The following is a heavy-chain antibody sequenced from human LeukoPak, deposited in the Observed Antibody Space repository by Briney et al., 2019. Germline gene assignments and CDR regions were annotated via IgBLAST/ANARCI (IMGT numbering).Heavy chain of an antibody. D-gene: IGHD4-17*01. Sequence: SVKVSCKAYGGRFSGHAISWVRPAPGQGLEWMGGTIPIFAATNYKQRVQGRITITTHESTTTAYLELTSLRSEDTAVYFCAGGDPFNYYMDVWGKGTSVTVFS. CDR1: GGRFSGHA. CDR2: TIPIFAAT. V-gene: IGHV1-69*05. CDR3: AGGDPFNYYMDV. J-gene: IGHJ6*03.